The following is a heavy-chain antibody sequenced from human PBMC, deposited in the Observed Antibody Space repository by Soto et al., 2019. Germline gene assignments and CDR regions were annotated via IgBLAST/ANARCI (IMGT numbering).Heavy chain of an antibody. CDR1: GFTFSSYA. CDR2: ISDSGAGT. CDR3: AKDHTVVIRDAFDI. J-gene: IGHJ3*02. V-gene: IGHV3-23*01. Sequence: EVQILESGGGLVQPGGSLRLSCAASGFTFSSYAMYWVRQAPGKGLAWVSGISDSGAGTYYADSVKGRFTISRDNSKNTVYLQMKSLRAEDTAVYYCAKDHTVVIRDAFDIWGQGTMVNVSS. D-gene: IGHD3-22*01.